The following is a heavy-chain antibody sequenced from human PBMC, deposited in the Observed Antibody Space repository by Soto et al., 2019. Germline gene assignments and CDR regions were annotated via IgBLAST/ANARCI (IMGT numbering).Heavy chain of an antibody. J-gene: IGHJ6*02. D-gene: IGHD6-19*01. V-gene: IGHV5-51*01. Sequence: PGESLKISCKGSVYSFTSYWIGWVRQMPGTGLEWMAIIYPGDSDIRYNPSFQGQVTISADKSISTAYLQWSSLRASDTAMYYCARQPSNGQWYVWGQGTTVTVSS. CDR1: VYSFTSYW. CDR2: IYPGDSDI. CDR3: ARQPSNGQWYV.